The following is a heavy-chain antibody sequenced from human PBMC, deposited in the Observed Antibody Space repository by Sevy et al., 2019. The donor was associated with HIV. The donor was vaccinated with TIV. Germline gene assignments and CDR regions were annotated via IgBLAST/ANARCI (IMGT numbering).Heavy chain of an antibody. D-gene: IGHD2-2*01. CDR2: IYYSGSS. CDR1: GYSISSGYY. Sequence: SETLSLTCVVSGYSISSGYYWGWIRQPPGKGLEWIGSIYYSGSSYYNPSLKSRVTISLDTSKNQFSLKLTSVTAADTAVYYCARQEVYCSGTNCYRPIWWFDPWGQGTLVTVSS. J-gene: IGHJ5*02. V-gene: IGHV4-38-2*01. CDR3: ARQEVYCSGTNCYRPIWWFDP.